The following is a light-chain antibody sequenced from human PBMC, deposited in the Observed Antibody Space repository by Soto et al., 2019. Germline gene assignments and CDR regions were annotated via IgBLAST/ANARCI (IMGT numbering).Light chain of an antibody. V-gene: IGKV3-11*01. CDR2: DAS. J-gene: IGKJ5*01. CDR1: QSVSSY. Sequence: EIVLTQSPATLSLSPGERATLSCRASQSVSSYLAWYQQKPGQAPRLLIYDASNRATAIPARFSGSGSGTDFTLTISSLEPEDFVVNYREQPEIWPLFILGHVTSLEV. CDR3: EQPEIWPLFI.